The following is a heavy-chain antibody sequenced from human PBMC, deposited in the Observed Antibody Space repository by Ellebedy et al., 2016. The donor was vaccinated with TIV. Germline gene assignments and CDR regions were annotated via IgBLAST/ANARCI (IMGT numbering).Heavy chain of an antibody. Sequence: ASVKVSCKTSGYSFTANYMHWVRQAPGQGLEWVGWINPNSGATRYAEKFQGRVTMTRDVSINTAFMELKWIRSDDSAVYFCARGSDFLTGGDFDTWGQGTLVSVS. CDR2: INPNSGAT. V-gene: IGHV1-2*02. CDR1: GYSFTANY. J-gene: IGHJ4*02. CDR3: ARGSDFLTGGDFDT. D-gene: IGHD3-9*01.